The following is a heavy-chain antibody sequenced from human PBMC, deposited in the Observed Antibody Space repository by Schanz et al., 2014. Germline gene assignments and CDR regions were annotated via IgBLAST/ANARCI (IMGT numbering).Heavy chain of an antibody. CDR1: GFIFSSYG. CDR3: ARVRRRIATPSTPSFRNYYYYAMDV. V-gene: IGHV3-33*01. J-gene: IGHJ6*02. D-gene: IGHD6-13*01. Sequence: QVQLAESGGGVVQPGRSLRLSCAASGFIFSSYGLHWVRQAPGKGLEWVAFIWYDGSNKYYADSVKGRFTISRDNSKNTLYLQMNSLRAEDTSVYFCARVRRRIATPSTPSFRNYYYYAMDVWGQGTTXTVSS. CDR2: IWYDGSNK.